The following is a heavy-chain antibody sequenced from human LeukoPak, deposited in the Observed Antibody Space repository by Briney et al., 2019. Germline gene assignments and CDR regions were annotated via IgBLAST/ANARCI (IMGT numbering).Heavy chain of an antibody. CDR1: GFTFSSYS. V-gene: IGHV3-21*01. CDR3: ARDGEYDSSGYHTPVDY. Sequence: GGSLRLSCAASGFTFSSYSMNWVHQAPGKGLEWVSSISSSSSYIYYADSVKGRFTISRDNAKNSLYLQMNSLRAEDTAVYYCARDGEYDSSGYHTPVDYWGQGTLVTVSS. D-gene: IGHD3-22*01. CDR2: ISSSSSYI. J-gene: IGHJ4*02.